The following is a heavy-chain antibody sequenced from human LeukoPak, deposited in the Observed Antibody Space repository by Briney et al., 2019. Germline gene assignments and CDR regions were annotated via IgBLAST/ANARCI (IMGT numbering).Heavy chain of an antibody. CDR3: ASVGEFAPFDY. D-gene: IGHD3-10*01. J-gene: IGHJ4*02. V-gene: IGHV1-46*01. CDR1: GYTFTGCY. Sequence: ASVKVSCKASGYTFTGCYMHWVRQAPGQGLEWMGIINPSGGSTSYAQKFQGRVTMTRDTSTSTVYMELSSLRSEDTAVYYCASVGEFAPFDYWGQGTLVTVSS. CDR2: INPSGGST.